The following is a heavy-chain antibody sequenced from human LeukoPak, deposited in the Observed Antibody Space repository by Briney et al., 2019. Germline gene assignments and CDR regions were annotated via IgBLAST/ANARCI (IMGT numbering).Heavy chain of an antibody. V-gene: IGHV3-74*01. CDR2: IISDGSST. J-gene: IGHJ4*02. D-gene: IGHD6-6*01. CDR3: ARDSSIAAIGY. CDR1: GFTFSSYW. Sequence: GGSLRLSCAASGFTFSSYWMHWVRQAPGKGLVWVSRIISDGSSTSYADSVKGRFTISRDNARNTLYLQMNSLRAEDTAVYYCARDSSIAAIGYWGQGTLVTVSS.